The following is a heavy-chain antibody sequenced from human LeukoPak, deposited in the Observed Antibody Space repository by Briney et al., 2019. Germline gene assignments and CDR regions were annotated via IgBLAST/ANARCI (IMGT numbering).Heavy chain of an antibody. CDR3: ATGGGFVRFLEWLLPTAGYDAFDI. V-gene: IGHV1-2*02. CDR2: INPNCGGT. D-gene: IGHD3-3*01. Sequence: ASVKVSCKASGYTFTSYYMHWVRQAPGQGLEWMGWINPNCGGTKYAQKFQGGVTMTRDTSISTAYMELSRLRSDDTAVYYCATGGGFVRFLEWLLPTAGYDAFDIWGQGTMVTVSS. J-gene: IGHJ3*02. CDR1: GYTFTSYY.